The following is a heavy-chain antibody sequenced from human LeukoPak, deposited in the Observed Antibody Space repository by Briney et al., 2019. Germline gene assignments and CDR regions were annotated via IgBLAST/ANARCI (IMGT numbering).Heavy chain of an antibody. CDR1: GFTFSSYA. CDR2: ISYDGSNK. V-gene: IGHV3-30-3*01. CDR3: ARDGIAAAI. Sequence: GRSLRLSCAASGFTFSSYAMHWVRQAPGKGLEWVAVISYDGSNKYYADSVKGRFTISRDNSKNTLYLQMNSLRAEDTAVYYCARDGIAAAIWGQGTLVTVSS. D-gene: IGHD6-13*01. J-gene: IGHJ4*02.